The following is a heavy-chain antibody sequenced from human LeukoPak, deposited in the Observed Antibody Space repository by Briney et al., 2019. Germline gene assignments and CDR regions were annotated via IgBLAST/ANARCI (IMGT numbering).Heavy chain of an antibody. Sequence: GGSLRLSCAASGFTFSNSYMSWVRQAPGKGLEWVSLIYPSGNIYYADSVKGRFTISRDNAKNSLYLQMNSLRAEDTAVYYCAGYYDFWSGLRRHYYYGMDVWGQGTTVTVSS. CDR1: GFTFSNSY. CDR2: IYPSGNI. V-gene: IGHV3-69-1*02. CDR3: AGYYDFWSGLRRHYYYGMDV. D-gene: IGHD3-3*01. J-gene: IGHJ6*02.